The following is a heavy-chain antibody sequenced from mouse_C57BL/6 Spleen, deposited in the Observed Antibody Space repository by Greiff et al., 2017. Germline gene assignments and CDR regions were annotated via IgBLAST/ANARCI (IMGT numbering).Heavy chain of an antibody. CDR2: INPGSGGT. D-gene: IGHD1-1*01. Sequence: QVQLQQSGAELVRPGTSVKVSCKASGYAFTNYLIEWVKQRPGQGLEWIGVINPGSGGTNYNEKFKGKATLTADKSSSTAYMQLSSLTSEDSAVYFCAREAYYYGSSLLDYWGQGTTLTVSS. CDR3: AREAYYYGSSLLDY. V-gene: IGHV1-54*01. J-gene: IGHJ2*01. CDR1: GYAFTNYL.